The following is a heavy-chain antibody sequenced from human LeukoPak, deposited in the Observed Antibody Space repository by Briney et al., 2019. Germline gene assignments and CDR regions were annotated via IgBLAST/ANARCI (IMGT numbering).Heavy chain of an antibody. CDR3: AKGRRCSSTSCYSGKYYYYYGMGV. CDR2: ISGSGGST. V-gene: IGHV3-23*01. D-gene: IGHD2-2*01. CDR1: GFTFSSYA. Sequence: GGSLRLSCAASGFTFSSYAMSWVRQAPGKGLEWVSAISGSGGSTYYADSVEGRFTISRDNSKNTLYLQMNSLRAEDTAVYYCAKGRRCSSTSCYSGKYYYYYGMGVWGQGTTVTVSS. J-gene: IGHJ6*02.